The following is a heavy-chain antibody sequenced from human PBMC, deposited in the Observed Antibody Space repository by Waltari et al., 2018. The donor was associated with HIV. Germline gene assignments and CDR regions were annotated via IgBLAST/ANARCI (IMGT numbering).Heavy chain of an antibody. Sequence: QVQLVQSGPEVKKPGASVKVSCKASGYTFTSYDINWVRQAPGQGLERLGWINPNSGNTGYAQKFQARVTMTRNTSISTAYMELSSLRSEDTAMYYCARVSASCGGDCYLDFWGQGTLVTVSS. V-gene: IGHV1-8*01. CDR1: GYTFTSYD. CDR2: INPNSGNT. D-gene: IGHD2-21*02. J-gene: IGHJ4*02. CDR3: ARVSASCGGDCYLDF.